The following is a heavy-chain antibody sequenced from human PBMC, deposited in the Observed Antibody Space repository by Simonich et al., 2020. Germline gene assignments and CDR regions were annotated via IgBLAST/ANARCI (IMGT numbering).Heavy chain of an antibody. CDR1: GYTFTSYG. D-gene: IGHD2-15*01. CDR2: SSTYKGNT. CDR3: ARASRGTWWYYYFDY. V-gene: IGHV1-18*01. Sequence: QVQLVQSGAEVKKPGASVKVSCKASGYTFTSYGISWGRQAPGQGLEWMGGSSTYKGNTNYAQKLQGRVTMTTDTSTSTAYMELRSLRSDDTAVYYCARASRGTWWYYYFDYWGQGTLVTVSS. J-gene: IGHJ4*02.